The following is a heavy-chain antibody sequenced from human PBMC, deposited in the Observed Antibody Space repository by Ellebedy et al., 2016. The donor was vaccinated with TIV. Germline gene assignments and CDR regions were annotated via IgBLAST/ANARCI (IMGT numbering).Heavy chain of an antibody. J-gene: IGHJ4*02. V-gene: IGHV1-2*02. CDR1: GYTFTDYY. CDR2: INPNSGGT. CDR3: TRDLTNIVSGDY. Sequence: AASVKVSCKTSGYTFTDYYIHWVRQAPGQGLEWMAWINPNSGGTNYDKKFQGRVTVTRDTSTSTAFLELSRLRTDDTAVYYCTRDLTNIVSGDYWGQGTLVTVSS. D-gene: IGHD5/OR15-5a*01.